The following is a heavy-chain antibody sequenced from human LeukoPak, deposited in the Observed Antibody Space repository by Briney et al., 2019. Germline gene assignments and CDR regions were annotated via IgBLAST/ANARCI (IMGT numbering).Heavy chain of an antibody. CDR3: ATTGGFCSGGSCYRHDWFDP. CDR1: GYTLTELS. Sequence: ASVKVSCKVSGYTLTELSMHWVRQAPGKGPEWMGGFDPEDGETIYAQKFQGRVTMTEGTSADTAYMELSSLTSEDTAVYYCATTGGFCSGGSCYRHDWFDPWGQGTLVTVSS. J-gene: IGHJ5*02. V-gene: IGHV1-24*01. CDR2: FDPEDGET. D-gene: IGHD2-15*01.